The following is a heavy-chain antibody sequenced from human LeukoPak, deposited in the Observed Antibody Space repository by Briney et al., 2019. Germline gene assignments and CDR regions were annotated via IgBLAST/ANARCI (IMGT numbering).Heavy chain of an antibody. Sequence: GGSLRLSCAASGFTFSSYAMHWVRQAPGKGLEDVSAISSNGGSTYYANSVKGRFTISKDNSKNTLYLQMGSLRAEDMAVYYCARDLLLPAAIGFYYYYYGMDVWGQGTTVTVSS. CDR2: ISSNGGST. V-gene: IGHV3-64*01. CDR1: GFTFSSYA. J-gene: IGHJ6*02. CDR3: ARDLLLPAAIGFYYYYYGMDV. D-gene: IGHD2-2*02.